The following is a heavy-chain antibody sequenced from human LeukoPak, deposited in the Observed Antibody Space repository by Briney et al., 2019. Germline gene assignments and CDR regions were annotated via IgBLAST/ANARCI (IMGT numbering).Heavy chain of an antibody. Sequence: ASVKVSCKASGYTFTSYGISWVRQAPGQGLEWMGWISAYNGNTNYARKLQGRVTMTTDTSTSTAYMELKSLRSDDTAVYYCARDFPDGSGSRWYFDYWGQGTLVTVSS. CDR1: GYTFTSYG. CDR3: ARDFPDGSGSRWYFDY. CDR2: ISAYNGNT. V-gene: IGHV1-18*01. D-gene: IGHD3-10*01. J-gene: IGHJ4*02.